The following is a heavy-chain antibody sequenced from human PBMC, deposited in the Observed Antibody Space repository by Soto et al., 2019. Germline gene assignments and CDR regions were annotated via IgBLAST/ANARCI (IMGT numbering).Heavy chain of an antibody. CDR2: IRSKAYGGTT. J-gene: IGHJ4*02. Sequence: GGSLRLSCTASGFTFGDYAMSWFRQAPGKGLEWVGFIRSKAYGGTTEYAASVQGRFTISRDDSKSIAYLQMNSLKTEDTAVYYCTSGVNTAMPVDYWGQGTLVTVS. V-gene: IGHV3-49*03. CDR1: GFTFGDYA. CDR3: TSGVNTAMPVDY. D-gene: IGHD5-18*01.